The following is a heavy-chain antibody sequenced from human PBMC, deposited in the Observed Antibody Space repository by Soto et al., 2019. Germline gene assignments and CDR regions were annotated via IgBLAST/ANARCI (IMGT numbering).Heavy chain of an antibody. J-gene: IGHJ4*02. Sequence: EVQLVESGGGLVQPGGSMRLSCAASGFTFNTYWMTWVRQAPGKGLEWVASIKQDGSDKFYVDSLKGRFTISKDNTNNSLYLQMNSLRVEDTGVYYCARENYATFGYWGQGTLVTVSS. CDR2: IKQDGSDK. CDR1: GFTFNTYW. CDR3: ARENYATFGY. V-gene: IGHV3-7*01. D-gene: IGHD1-7*01.